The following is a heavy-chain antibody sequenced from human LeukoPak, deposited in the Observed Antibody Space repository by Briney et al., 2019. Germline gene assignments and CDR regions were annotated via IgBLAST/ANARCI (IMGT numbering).Heavy chain of an antibody. V-gene: IGHV4-39*01. CDR1: GGSISSSSYY. CDR2: IYYSGST. CDR3: ATGPYMSPNDY. D-gene: IGHD1-14*01. Sequence: PSETLSLTCTVSGGSISSSSYYWGWIRQPPGKGLEWIGSIYYSGSTYYNPSLKSRVTISVDTSKNQFSLKLSSGTAADTAAYYCATGPYMSPNDYWGQGTLVTVSS. J-gene: IGHJ4*02.